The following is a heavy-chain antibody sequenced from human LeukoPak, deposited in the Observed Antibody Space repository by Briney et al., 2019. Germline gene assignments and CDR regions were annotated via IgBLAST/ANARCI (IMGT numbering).Heavy chain of an antibody. CDR3: ARETDSSGYYGFDY. Sequence: ASVKVSCKASGYTITGYAMHWVRQAPGQRLEWMGWINAGNGNTKYSQKFQGRVTITRDTSASTAYMELSSLRSEDTAVYYCARETDSSGYYGFDYWGQGTLVTVSS. J-gene: IGHJ4*02. D-gene: IGHD3-22*01. CDR1: GYTITGYA. CDR2: INAGNGNT. V-gene: IGHV1-3*01.